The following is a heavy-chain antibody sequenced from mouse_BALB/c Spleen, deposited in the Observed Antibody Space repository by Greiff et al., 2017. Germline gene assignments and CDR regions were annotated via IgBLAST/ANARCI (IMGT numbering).Heavy chain of an antibody. J-gene: IGHJ4*01. CDR1: GFSLTGYG. CDR2: IWGDGST. V-gene: IGHV2-6-7*01. Sequence: VQRVESGPGLVAPSQSLSITCTVSGFSLTGYGVNWVRQPPGKGLEWLGMIWGDGSTDYNSALKSRLSISKDNSKSQVFLKMNSLQANDTAIYYCASLIRSYAMDYWGQGTSVTVSS. CDR3: ASLIRSYAMDY. D-gene: IGHD3-2*02.